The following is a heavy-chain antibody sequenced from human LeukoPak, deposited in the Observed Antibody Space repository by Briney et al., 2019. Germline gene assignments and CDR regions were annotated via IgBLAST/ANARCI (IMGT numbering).Heavy chain of an antibody. D-gene: IGHD3-22*01. CDR2: ISSSSSYI. CDR3: ARQEARNYYYEGLDY. J-gene: IGHJ4*02. CDR1: GFTFSSYS. V-gene: IGHV3-21*01. Sequence: GGSLRLSCAASGFTFSSYSMNWVRQAPGKGLEWVSSISSSSSYIYYADSVKGRFTIDRDNSKNTVYLQMNSLRPDDTAIYFCARQEARNYYYEGLDYWGQGNLVTVSS.